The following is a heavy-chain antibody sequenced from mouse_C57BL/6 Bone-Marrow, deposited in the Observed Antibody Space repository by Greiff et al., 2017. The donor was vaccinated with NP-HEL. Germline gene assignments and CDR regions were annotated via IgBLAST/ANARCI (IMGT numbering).Heavy chain of an antibody. CDR1: GFNIENTY. V-gene: IGHV14-3*01. J-gene: IGHJ4*01. D-gene: IGHD2-1*01. CDR3: ARGSMVTLYRYAMDY. Sequence: EVQLQQSVAELVRPGASVKLSCTASGFNIENTYMHWVKQRPEQGLEWIGRIDPANGNTKYAPKFQGKATITADTSSNTAYLQLSSLTSEDTAIYYCARGSMVTLYRYAMDYWGQGTSVTVSS. CDR2: IDPANGNT.